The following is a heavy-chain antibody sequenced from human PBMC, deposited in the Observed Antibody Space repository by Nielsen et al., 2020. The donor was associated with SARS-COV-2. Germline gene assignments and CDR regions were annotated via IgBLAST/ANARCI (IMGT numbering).Heavy chain of an antibody. CDR3: SRSRATIFGLVMSYGMDV. J-gene: IGHJ6*02. D-gene: IGHD3/OR15-3a*01. V-gene: IGHV1-2*06. Sequence: ASVKVSCKASGYTFTGYYIHWVRQAPGQGLEWMGRINPYSGGTNYAQKFKGTVTMTGDASISTVYMELTSDDTAVYYCSRSRATIFGLVMSYGMDVWGQGTTVAVSS. CDR1: GYTFTGYY. CDR2: INPYSGGT.